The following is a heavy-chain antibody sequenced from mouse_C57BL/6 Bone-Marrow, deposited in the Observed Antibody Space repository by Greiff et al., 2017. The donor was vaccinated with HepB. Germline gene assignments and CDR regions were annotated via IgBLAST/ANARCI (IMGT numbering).Heavy chain of an antibody. J-gene: IGHJ3*01. V-gene: IGHV2-2*01. Sequence: QVQLQQSGPGLVQPSQSLSITCTVSGFSLTSYGVHWVRQSPGKGLEWLGVIWSGGSTDYNAAFISRLSISKDNSKSQVFFKMNSLQDDDTAIYYCARERYGGFAYWGQGTLVTVSA. CDR2: IWSGGST. D-gene: IGHD1-1*02. CDR1: GFSLTSYG. CDR3: ARERYGGFAY.